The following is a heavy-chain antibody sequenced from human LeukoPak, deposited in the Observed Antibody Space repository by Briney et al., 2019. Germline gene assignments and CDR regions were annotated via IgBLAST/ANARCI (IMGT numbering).Heavy chain of an antibody. D-gene: IGHD7-27*01. Sequence: GGSLRLSCVASGFTFSIYTMSWVRQAPGKGLEWVSSITSSSSSMYSADSVKGRLTISRDNAENSLYLQMNSLRAEDTAVYYCARDLAWGGYWGQGTLVTVSS. CDR2: ITSSSSSM. CDR3: ARDLAWGGY. J-gene: IGHJ4*02. V-gene: IGHV3-21*01. CDR1: GFTFSIYT.